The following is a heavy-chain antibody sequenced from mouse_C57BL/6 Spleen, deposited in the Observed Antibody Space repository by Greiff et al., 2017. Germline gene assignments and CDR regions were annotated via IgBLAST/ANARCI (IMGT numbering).Heavy chain of an antibody. CDR3: ARRITTGPFAY. D-gene: IGHD1-1*01. V-gene: IGHV5-17*01. CDR2: ISSGSSTI. Sequence: EVKLMESGGGLVKPGGSLKLSCAASGFTFSDYGMHWVRQAPEKGLEWVAYISSGSSTIYYADKVKGRFTISRDNAKNTLFLQMTSLRSEDTAMYYCARRITTGPFAYWGQGTLVTVSA. CDR1: GFTFSDYG. J-gene: IGHJ3*01.